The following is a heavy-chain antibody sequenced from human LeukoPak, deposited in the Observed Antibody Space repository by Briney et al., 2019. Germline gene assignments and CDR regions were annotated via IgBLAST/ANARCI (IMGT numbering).Heavy chain of an antibody. CDR3: ASGYRTGYPFHFQD. V-gene: IGHV4-59*12. D-gene: IGHD3-9*01. J-gene: IGHJ1*01. CDR2: IYYSGST. CDR1: GGSISSYY. Sequence: PSETLSLTCIVSGGSISSYYWSWIRQPPGKGLEWIGYIYYSGSTNYNPSLKSRVTISVDTSKDQFSLKLSSVTAADTAVYYCASGYRTGYPFHFQDWDQGSLVTVSS.